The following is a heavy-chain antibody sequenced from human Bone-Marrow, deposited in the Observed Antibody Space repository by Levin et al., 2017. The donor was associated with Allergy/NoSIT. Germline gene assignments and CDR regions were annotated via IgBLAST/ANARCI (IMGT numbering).Heavy chain of an antibody. CDR3: AAEWEVTGNSEDWFDP. D-gene: IGHD1-26*01. J-gene: IGHJ5*02. V-gene: IGHV4-34*01. CDR2: VNHRGST. Sequence: PSETLSLTCVLSGASFSSYYYNWIRQPPGKGLEWIGEVNHRGSTTYSPSLGSRVTISVDPSKNQFSLILKSVTAADTALYYCAAEWEVTGNSEDWFDPWGQGTLVIVSS. CDR1: GASFSSYY.